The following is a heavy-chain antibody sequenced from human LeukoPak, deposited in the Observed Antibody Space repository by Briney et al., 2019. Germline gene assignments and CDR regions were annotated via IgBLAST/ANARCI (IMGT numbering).Heavy chain of an antibody. CDR1: GYSISSSNW. D-gene: IGHD2-2*01. J-gene: IGHJ3*02. Sequence: SETLSLTCAVPGYSISSSNWWGWIRQPPGKGLEWIGYIYYSGSTYYNPSLKSRVTMSVDTSKNQFSLKLSSVTAVDTAVYYCARQAYCSSTSCQIAYAFDIWGQGTMVTVSS. CDR2: IYYSGST. CDR3: ARQAYCSSTSCQIAYAFDI. V-gene: IGHV4-28*01.